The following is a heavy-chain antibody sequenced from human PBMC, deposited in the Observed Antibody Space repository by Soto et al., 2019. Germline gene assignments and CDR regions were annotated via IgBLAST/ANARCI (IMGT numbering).Heavy chain of an antibody. J-gene: IGHJ5*02. CDR2: IYFTGNA. CDR3: AGQTFTIAAASYGRSNWFDP. Sequence: PSETLCLTCIVAGGSISRSSYFWGWVRQPPGKGLEWIGTIYFTGNAYYTPSLKSRLTMSIDTSKNEFSLRLNSVTAADTAVYYCAGQTFTIAAASYGRSNWFDPWGPGTLVTVSS. V-gene: IGHV4-39*01. CDR1: GGSISRSSYF. D-gene: IGHD6-25*01.